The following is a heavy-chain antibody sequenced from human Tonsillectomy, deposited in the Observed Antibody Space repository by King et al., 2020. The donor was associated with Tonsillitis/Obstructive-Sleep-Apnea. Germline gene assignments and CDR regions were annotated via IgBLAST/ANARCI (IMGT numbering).Heavy chain of an antibody. D-gene: IGHD3-3*01. Sequence: VQLVESGGGLVQPGGSLRLSCAASRFTFSSYAMSWVRQAPGKGLEWVSAISGSGDTTYYADSVKGRFTISRDNSKNTLYLQMSSLRVEDTAVSYCAKVRFGYEFWSGWNLDYWGQGTLVTVSS. CDR2: ISGSGDTT. CDR3: AKVRFGYEFWSGWNLDY. V-gene: IGHV3-23*04. CDR1: RFTFSSYA. J-gene: IGHJ4*02.